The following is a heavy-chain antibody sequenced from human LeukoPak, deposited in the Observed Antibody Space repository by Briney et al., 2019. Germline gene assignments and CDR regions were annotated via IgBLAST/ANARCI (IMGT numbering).Heavy chain of an antibody. D-gene: IGHD1-26*01. V-gene: IGHV3-15*07. CDR3: VKDLVELLGLVGAHLVGIDY. J-gene: IGHJ4*02. Sequence: PGGSLRLSCAASGFTFNNAWMNWVRQAPGKGLEWVGRIKSKADGETTDYAAPVKGRFTISRDNSKNTLYLQMSSLRTEGTAVYYCVKDLVELLGLVGAHLVGIDYWGQGTLVTVSS. CDR2: IKSKADGETT. CDR1: GFTFNNAW.